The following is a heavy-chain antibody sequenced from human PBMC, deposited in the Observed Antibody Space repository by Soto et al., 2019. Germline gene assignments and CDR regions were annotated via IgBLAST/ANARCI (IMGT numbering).Heavy chain of an antibody. CDR2: IYYSGST. CDR3: ARIDGYSYEY. CDR1: GGSISSGGYY. Sequence: PSETLSLTCTVSGGSISSGGYYWSGIRQHPGKGLEWIGYIYYSGSTYYNPSLKSRVTISVDTSKNQFSLKLGSVTAADTAVYYCARIDGYSYEYWGPGTLVTVSS. D-gene: IGHD5-18*01. J-gene: IGHJ4*02. V-gene: IGHV4-31*03.